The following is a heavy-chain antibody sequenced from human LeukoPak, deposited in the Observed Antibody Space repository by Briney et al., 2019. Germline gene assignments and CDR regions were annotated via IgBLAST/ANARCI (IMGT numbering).Heavy chain of an antibody. Sequence: PGGSLRLSCAASGFTFSSYGMHWVGQAPGKGLEWVAVISHDGSNKYYADSVKGRFTISRDNSKNTLYLQMNSLRAEDTAVYYCAKSLHGSGSSYWGQGTLVTVSS. CDR1: GFTFSSYG. V-gene: IGHV3-30*18. D-gene: IGHD3-22*01. CDR2: ISHDGSNK. J-gene: IGHJ4*02. CDR3: AKSLHGSGSSY.